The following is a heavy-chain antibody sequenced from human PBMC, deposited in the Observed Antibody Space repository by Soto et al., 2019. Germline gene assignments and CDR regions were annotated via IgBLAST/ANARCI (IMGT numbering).Heavy chain of an antibody. D-gene: IGHD4-4*01. J-gene: IGHJ4*02. V-gene: IGHV1-69*02. CDR2: IIPILGIA. CDR3: ARGGHDYSNYGYDTYYFDY. CDR1: GGTFSSYT. Sequence: QVQLVQSGAEVKKPGSSVKVSCKASGGTFSSYTISWVRQAPGQGLEWMGRIIPILGIANYAQKFQGRVTITADKSTSTAYMELSSLRSEDTAVYYCARGGHDYSNYGYDTYYFDYWGQGTLVTVSS.